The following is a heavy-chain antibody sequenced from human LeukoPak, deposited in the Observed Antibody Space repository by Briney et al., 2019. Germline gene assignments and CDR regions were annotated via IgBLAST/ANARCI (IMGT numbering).Heavy chain of an antibody. CDR3: ATPCSGGYQGLDI. CDR1: GGSISSNKYY. CDR2: IYYSGST. J-gene: IGHJ3*02. D-gene: IGHD2-15*01. V-gene: IGHV4-39*01. Sequence: SETLSLTCTVSGGSISSNKYYWGWIRQPPGKGLEWIGSIYYSGSTYYNPTLKSRVTIFVDTSKNQFSLKLSSVTAADTAVYYCATPCSGGYQGLDIWGQGTMVTVSS.